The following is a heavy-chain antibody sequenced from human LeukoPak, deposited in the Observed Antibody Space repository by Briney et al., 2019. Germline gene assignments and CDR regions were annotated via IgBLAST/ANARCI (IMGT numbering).Heavy chain of an antibody. J-gene: IGHJ5*02. V-gene: IGHV1-69*06. CDR2: IIPIFGTA. CDR1: GGTFSSYA. D-gene: IGHD2-15*01. Sequence: SVKVSCKASGGTFSSYAISWVRQAPGQGLEWMGGIIPIFGTANYAQKFQGRVTITADKSTSTAYMELSSLRSEDTAVYYCASCSGGSCYEGFDPWGQGTLVTVSS. CDR3: ASCSGGSCYEGFDP.